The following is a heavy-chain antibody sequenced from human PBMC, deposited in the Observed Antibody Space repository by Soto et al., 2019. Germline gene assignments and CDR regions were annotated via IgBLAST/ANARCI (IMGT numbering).Heavy chain of an antibody. Sequence: SVKVSCKASGGTFSSYTISWVRQSPGQGLEWMGRIIPILGIANYAQKFQGRVTITADKSTSTAYMELSSLRSEDTAVYYCARVMNYYGSGSSRDYYYYYGMDVWGQGTTVTVSS. J-gene: IGHJ6*02. CDR1: GGTFSSYT. CDR2: IIPILGIA. D-gene: IGHD3-10*01. CDR3: ARVMNYYGSGSSRDYYYYYGMDV. V-gene: IGHV1-69*02.